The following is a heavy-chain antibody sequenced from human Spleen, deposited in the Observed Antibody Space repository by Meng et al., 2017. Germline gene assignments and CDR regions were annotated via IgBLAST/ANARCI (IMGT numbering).Heavy chain of an antibody. D-gene: IGHD5/OR15-5a*01. CDR1: GYSFGVYY. J-gene: IGHJ5*02. CDR2: IKPNSGAT. V-gene: IGHV1-2*05. CDR3: ARDVGRVSWFDP. Sequence: QVQRGHSGTAVEKPGASVQVSCKTSGYSFGVYYIPWVRQVPGHGLQWMGRIKPNSGATTYAPQLQGRITMTTDTSSNTAFLELGSLRDDDTGIYFCARDVGRVSWFDPWGQGTLVTVSS.